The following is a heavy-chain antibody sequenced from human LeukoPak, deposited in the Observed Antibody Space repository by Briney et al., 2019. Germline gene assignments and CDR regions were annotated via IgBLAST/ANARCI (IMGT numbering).Heavy chain of an antibody. CDR2: FDPEDGDA. J-gene: IGHJ3*02. V-gene: IGHV1-24*01. Sequence: ASVKVSCHVSGYTLNELSMHWVRQARGEGLEWMGSFDPEDGDAIYAQKFQGRITMTEDTFTDTASMELNNLTSEDTAVYFCAIPNRAFFGAFEIWGRGTMVTVCS. CDR3: AIPNRAFFGAFEI. CDR1: GYTLNELS. D-gene: IGHD3-3*01.